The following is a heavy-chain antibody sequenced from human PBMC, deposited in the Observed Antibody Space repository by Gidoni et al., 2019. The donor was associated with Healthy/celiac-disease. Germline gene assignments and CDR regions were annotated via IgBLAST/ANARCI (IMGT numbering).Heavy chain of an antibody. CDR1: GFTFSSYS. Sequence: EVQLVESGGGLVKPGGSLRLSCAASGFTFSSYSMNWVRQAPGKGLEWVSSISSSSSYIYYADSVKGRFTISRDNAKNSLYLQMNSLRAEDTAVYYCARDRVAVAGTGGNYYYYGMDVWGQGTTVTVSS. CDR3: ARDRVAVAGTGGNYYYYGMDV. CDR2: ISSSSSYI. V-gene: IGHV3-21*01. J-gene: IGHJ6*02. D-gene: IGHD6-19*01.